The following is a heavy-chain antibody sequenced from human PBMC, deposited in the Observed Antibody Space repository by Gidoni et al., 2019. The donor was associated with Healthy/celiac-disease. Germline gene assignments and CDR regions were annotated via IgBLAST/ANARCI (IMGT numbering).Heavy chain of an antibody. CDR3: ATLDPRSSTSHMRIWFDP. V-gene: IGHV1-69-2*01. D-gene: IGHD2-2*01. J-gene: IGHJ5*02. Sequence: EVQLVQSGAEVKKPGATVTISCKVSAYTFTDYYLHWVQQAPGKGLEWMGLVDPEDGETIYAEKFQGRVTITADTSIDTAYMELSSLRSEDTAVYYCATLDPRSSTSHMRIWFDPWGQGTLVTVSS. CDR2: VDPEDGET. CDR1: AYTFTDYY.